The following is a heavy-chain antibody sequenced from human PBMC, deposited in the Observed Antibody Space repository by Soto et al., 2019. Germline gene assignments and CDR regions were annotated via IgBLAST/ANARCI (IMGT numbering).Heavy chain of an antibody. J-gene: IGHJ6*02. Sequence: QVQLQQWGAGLLKTSETLSLTCAVYGGSFSDYYWTWIRQPPGKGLEGIGEINQSGSTNYRPSLRSRVTMSVDTSKTQFSLKMSSVTAADTAVYYCVCSSSDYFYGMDVWDQGTTVTVSS. V-gene: IGHV4-34*01. CDR2: INQSGST. D-gene: IGHD6-6*01. CDR3: VCSSSDYFYGMDV. CDR1: GGSFSDYY.